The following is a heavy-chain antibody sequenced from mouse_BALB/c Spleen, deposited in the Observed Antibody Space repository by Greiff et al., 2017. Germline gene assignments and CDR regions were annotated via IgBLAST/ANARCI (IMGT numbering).Heavy chain of an antibody. CDR3: ARDGRRGGSGFAY. CDR2: IWAGGST. V-gene: IGHV2-9*02. D-gene: IGHD2-12*01. CDR1: GFSLTSYG. J-gene: IGHJ3*01. Sequence: QVQLQQSGPGLVAPSQSLSITCTVSGFSLTSYGVHWVRQPPGKGLEWLGVIWAGGSTNYNSALMSRLSISKDNSKSQVFLKMNSLQTDDTAMYYCARDGRRGGSGFAYGGQGTLVTVSA.